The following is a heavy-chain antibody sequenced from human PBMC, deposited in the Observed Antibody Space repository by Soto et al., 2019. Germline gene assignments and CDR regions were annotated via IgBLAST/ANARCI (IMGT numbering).Heavy chain of an antibody. Sequence: QVQLVPSGPEVKKPGASVKVSCKTSGYPFVDYHIHLVRQAPGQGLACIGWIHCNNGGAGSAQHFQGTVPVTRDTSLATVEKELTNLTPDDTAVYYCAREGGSQPLKPSDNLFDTWGQVTLCSVSS. CDR3: AREGGSQPLKPSDNLFDT. D-gene: IGHD3-16*01. CDR2: IHCNNGGA. V-gene: IGHV1-2*02. CDR1: GYPFVDYH. J-gene: IGHJ5*02.